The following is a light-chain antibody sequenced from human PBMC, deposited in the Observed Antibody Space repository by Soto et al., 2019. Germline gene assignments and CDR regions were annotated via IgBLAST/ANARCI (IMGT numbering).Light chain of an antibody. CDR2: GAS. CDR1: QSISDT. J-gene: IGKJ1*01. V-gene: IGKV3-15*01. CDR3: QQYNNWPWT. Sequence: ETVTTQPPATLSVSPGVRATLSCRASQSISDTLAWYQQKPGQAPRLLIHGASTRATGFPARFSGSGSGTDFTLTISSLQSEDFAIYYCQQYNNWPWTFGQGTKVDI.